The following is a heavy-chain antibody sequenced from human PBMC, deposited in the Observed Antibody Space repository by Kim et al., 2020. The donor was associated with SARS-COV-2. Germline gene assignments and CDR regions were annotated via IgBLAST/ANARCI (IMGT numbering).Heavy chain of an antibody. CDR1: GGSFSGYY. V-gene: IGHV4-34*01. CDR2: INHSGST. Sequence: SETLSLTCAVYGGSFSGYYWSWILQPPGKGLEWIGEINHSGSTNYNPSLKSRVTISVDTSKNQFSLKLSSVTAADTAVYYCARGRKMSYSSSWYGGYNWFDPWGQGTLVTVSS. J-gene: IGHJ5*02. D-gene: IGHD6-13*01. CDR3: ARGRKMSYSSSWYGGYNWFDP.